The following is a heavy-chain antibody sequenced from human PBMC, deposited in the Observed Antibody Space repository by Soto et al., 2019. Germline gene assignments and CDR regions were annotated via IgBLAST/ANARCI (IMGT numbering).Heavy chain of an antibody. Sequence: ETLSLTCAVYGGSXSGYYWSWIRQPPGKGLEWIGEINHSGSTNYNPSLKSRVTISVDTSKNQFSLKLSSVTAADTAVYYCARGGGGYDSYYYMDVWGKGTTVTVSS. CDR1: GGSXSGYY. V-gene: IGHV4-34*01. CDR3: ARGGGGYDSYYYMDV. J-gene: IGHJ6*03. CDR2: INHSGST. D-gene: IGHD5-12*01.